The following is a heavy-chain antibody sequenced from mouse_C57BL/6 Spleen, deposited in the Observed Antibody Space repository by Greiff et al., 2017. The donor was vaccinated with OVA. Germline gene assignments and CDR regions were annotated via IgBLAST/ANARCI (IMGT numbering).Heavy chain of an antibody. D-gene: IGHD1-1*01. Sequence: VQLQQPGAELVKPGASVKIPCKASGYTFTDYNMDWVKQSHGKSLEWIGDINPNNGGTIYNQKFKGKATLTVDKSSSTAYMELRSLTSEDTAVYYCARSGGSFYYGSSSYYFDYWGQGTTLTVSS. V-gene: IGHV1-18*01. J-gene: IGHJ2*01. CDR2: INPNNGGT. CDR3: ARSGGSFYYGSSSYYFDY. CDR1: GYTFTDYN.